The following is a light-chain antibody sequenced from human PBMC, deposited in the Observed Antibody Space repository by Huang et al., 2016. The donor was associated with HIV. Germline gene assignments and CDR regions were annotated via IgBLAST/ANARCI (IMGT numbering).Light chain of an antibody. Sequence: DVVLSQSPDYLPVSLGARATVNCRSSQSIFYNSNGQNYLAWYQQKAGQPPKVLVYWGSTRAPGVPDRFSGTGAGTDFTLTINSLQAEDAAVYYCQQYYFSPRTFGPGTKVDI. V-gene: IGKV4-1*01. J-gene: IGKJ3*01. CDR2: WGS. CDR1: QSIFYNSNGQNY. CDR3: QQYYFSPRT.